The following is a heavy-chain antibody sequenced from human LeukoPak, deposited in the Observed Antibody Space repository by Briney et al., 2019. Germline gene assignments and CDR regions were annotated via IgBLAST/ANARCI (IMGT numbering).Heavy chain of an antibody. Sequence: GGSLRLSCAASGFTVSSNYMSWVRQAPGKGLEWVSVIYSGGSTYYADSVKGRFTISRDNSKNTLYLQMNSLRAEDTAVYYCARDLDYYDSSGYLDAFDIWGQGTMVSVSS. J-gene: IGHJ3*02. V-gene: IGHV3-66*01. CDR1: GFTVSSNY. CDR2: IYSGGST. CDR3: ARDLDYYDSSGYLDAFDI. D-gene: IGHD3-22*01.